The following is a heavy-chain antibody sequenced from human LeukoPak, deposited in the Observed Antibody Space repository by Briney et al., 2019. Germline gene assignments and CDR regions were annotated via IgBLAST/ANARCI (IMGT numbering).Heavy chain of an antibody. J-gene: IGHJ6*03. CDR2: ISAYNGNT. D-gene: IGHD1-26*01. V-gene: IGHV1-18*01. CDR1: GYTFTSYG. Sequence: ASVKVSCKASGYTFTSYGISWVRQAPGQGLEWMVWISAYNGNTNYAQKLQGRVTMTTDTSTSTAYMELRSLRSDDTAVYYCARDLRWELLAGYYYYYMDVWGKGTTVTVSS. CDR3: ARDLRWELLAGYYYYYMDV.